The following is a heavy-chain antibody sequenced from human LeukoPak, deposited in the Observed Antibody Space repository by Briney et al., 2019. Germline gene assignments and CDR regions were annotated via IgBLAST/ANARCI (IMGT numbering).Heavy chain of an antibody. V-gene: IGHV3-30*03. D-gene: IGHD2-15*01. CDR2: ISYDGSNK. J-gene: IGHJ4*02. CDR1: GFTFSSYG. Sequence: GGSLRLSCAASGFTFSSYGMHWVRQAPGKGLEWVAVISYDGSNKYYADSVKGRFTISRDNAKNSLYLQMNSLRAEDTAVYYCAREQRYCSGGSCYSGYFDYWGQGTLVTVSS. CDR3: AREQRYCSGGSCYSGYFDY.